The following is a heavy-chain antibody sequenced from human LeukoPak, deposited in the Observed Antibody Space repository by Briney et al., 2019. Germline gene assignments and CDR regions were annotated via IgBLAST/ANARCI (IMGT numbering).Heavy chain of an antibody. CDR3: AKSVVVVTATSDFFDY. Sequence: PGGSLRLSCGVSGFTLNNYAMNWVRQAPGKGLEWVSPISGSGGITYYADSVKGRFTISRDNSKNTLYLQMNSLRAEGTAIYYCAKSVVVVTATSDFFDYWGQGTLVTVSS. CDR2: ISGSGGIT. V-gene: IGHV3-23*01. D-gene: IGHD2-21*02. CDR1: GFTLNNYA. J-gene: IGHJ4*02.